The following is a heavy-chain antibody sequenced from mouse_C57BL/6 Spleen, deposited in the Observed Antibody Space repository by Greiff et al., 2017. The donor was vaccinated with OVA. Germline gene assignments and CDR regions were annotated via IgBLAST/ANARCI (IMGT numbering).Heavy chain of an antibody. CDR1: GFTFSDYY. CDR2: IRNGGGST. CDR3: ARTGSSYGWYFDV. J-gene: IGHJ1*03. V-gene: IGHV5-12*01. Sequence: EVKLVESGGGLVQPGGSLKLTCAASGFTFSDYYMYWVRQTPEKRLEWVAYIRNGGGSTYYPDTVKGRFNIYRDNAKHTLFLQMRRLKSEHTAMYYCARTGSSYGWYFDVWGTGPTVTVSS. D-gene: IGHD1-1*01.